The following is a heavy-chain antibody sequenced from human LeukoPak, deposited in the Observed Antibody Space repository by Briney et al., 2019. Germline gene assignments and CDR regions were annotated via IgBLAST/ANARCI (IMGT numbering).Heavy chain of an antibody. D-gene: IGHD3-10*01. CDR3: ARDQSPMVRGVIGY. V-gene: IGHV3-7*01. CDR1: GFTFSSYW. Sequence: PGGSLRLSCAASGFTFSSYWMSWVRQAPGKGLEWVANIKQDGSEKYYVDSVKGRFTISRDNAKNSLYLQMNSLRAEGTAVYYCARDQSPMVRGVIGYWGQGTLVTVSS. J-gene: IGHJ4*02. CDR2: IKQDGSEK.